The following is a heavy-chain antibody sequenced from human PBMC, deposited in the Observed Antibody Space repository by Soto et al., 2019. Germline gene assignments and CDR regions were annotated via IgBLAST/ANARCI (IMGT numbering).Heavy chain of an antibody. D-gene: IGHD6-19*01. V-gene: IGHV3-23*01. CDR1: GFTFSNYA. Sequence: EVQLLESGGDLAQPGGSLRLICAASGFTFSNYAMTWVRQSPGKGLEWVSTITSAGSTFYGDTVKGRFTISRDNSKSTLYLQMISLGAEDTAVYYCAKTDKFHSQSSGWANRFDSWGQGTLVTVSS. CDR3: AKTDKFHSQSSGWANRFDS. CDR2: ITSAGST. J-gene: IGHJ4*02.